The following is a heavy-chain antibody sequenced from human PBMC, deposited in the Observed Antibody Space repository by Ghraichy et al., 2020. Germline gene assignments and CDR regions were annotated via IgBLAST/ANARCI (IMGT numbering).Heavy chain of an antibody. J-gene: IGHJ5*02. CDR2: IWYDESSE. CDR1: GFTFSNFG. D-gene: IGHD3-10*01. Sequence: GESLNISCTASGFTFSNFGMHWVRQAPGKGLQWVAVIWYDESSEYYADSVKGRFTISRDNSKNTLFLQMNSLEVEDTAVYYCARGWGGALRGAGNWFDPWCQGTLVTVSS. CDR3: ARGWGGALRGAGNWFDP. V-gene: IGHV3-33*01.